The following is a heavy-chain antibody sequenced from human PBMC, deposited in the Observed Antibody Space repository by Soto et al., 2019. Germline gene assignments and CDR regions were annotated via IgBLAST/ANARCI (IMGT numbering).Heavy chain of an antibody. D-gene: IGHD3-3*01. CDR3: ARGPLLYYDFWSGNPKGYYYYYMDV. Sequence: TSETLSLTCAVYGGSFSGYYWSWIRQPPGKGLEWIGEINHSGGTNYNPSLKSRVTISVDTSKNQFSLKLSSVTAADTAVYYCARGPLLYYDFWSGNPKGYYYYYMDVWGKGTTVTVSS. CDR2: INHSGGT. V-gene: IGHV4-34*01. CDR1: GGSFSGYY. J-gene: IGHJ6*03.